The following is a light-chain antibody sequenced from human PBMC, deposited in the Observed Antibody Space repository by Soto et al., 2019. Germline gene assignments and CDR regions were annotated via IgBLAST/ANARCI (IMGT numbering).Light chain of an antibody. CDR3: QRTYNP. Sequence: DIPLTQSPSSLSGSVGDRVTIPGRVSQGRSNYLNWYRQKPGKVPKVLIYNTSNLQSGVPSRFSGSVSGTDFTLTITSLQPEDVAIYYGQRTYNPFGPGTKVDI. V-gene: IGKV1-27*01. J-gene: IGKJ3*01. CDR1: QGRSNY. CDR2: NTS.